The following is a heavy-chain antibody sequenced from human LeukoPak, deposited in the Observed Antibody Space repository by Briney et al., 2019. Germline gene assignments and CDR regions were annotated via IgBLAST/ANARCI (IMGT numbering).Heavy chain of an antibody. Sequence: GESLKISCKGSGYSFTSYWIGWVRQMPGKGLEWMGIIYPGDSDTRYSPSFQGQVTISADKSISTAYLQWSSLKASDTAMYYCARWAAAVNDAFDIWGQGTMVTVSS. D-gene: IGHD6-13*01. V-gene: IGHV5-51*01. J-gene: IGHJ3*02. CDR2: IYPGDSDT. CDR1: GYSFTSYW. CDR3: ARWAAAVNDAFDI.